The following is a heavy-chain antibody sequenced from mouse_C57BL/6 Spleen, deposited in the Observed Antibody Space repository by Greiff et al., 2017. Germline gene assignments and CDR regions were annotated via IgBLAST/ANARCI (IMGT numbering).Heavy chain of an antibody. D-gene: IGHD2-10*02. CDR1: GYTFTSYW. J-gene: IGHJ4*01. CDR2: IDPSDSYT. Sequence: QVQLQQSGAELVMPGASVKLSCKASGYTFTSYWMHWVKQRPGQGLEWIGEIDPSDSYTNYNQKFKGKSTLTVDKSSSTAYMQLSSLTSEDSAVXYCARVWSSYAMDYWGQGTSVTVSS. V-gene: IGHV1-69*01. CDR3: ARVWSSYAMDY.